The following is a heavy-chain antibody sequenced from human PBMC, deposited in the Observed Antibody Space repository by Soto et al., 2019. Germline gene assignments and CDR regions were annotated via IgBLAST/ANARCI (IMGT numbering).Heavy chain of an antibody. CDR3: AREGPRPYYYSGMDV. J-gene: IGHJ6*02. Sequence: QVQLVQSGAEVKKPGASVKVSCKSSGYTFTMSGISWVRQAPGQGLEWMGWIRGYNGNTNYEQKFQDRVTRTTDTSTTTAYMELRSLRSDDTAVYYCAREGPRPYYYSGMDVWGQGTTVTVSS. CDR2: IRGYNGNT. V-gene: IGHV1-18*01. CDR1: GYTFTMSG.